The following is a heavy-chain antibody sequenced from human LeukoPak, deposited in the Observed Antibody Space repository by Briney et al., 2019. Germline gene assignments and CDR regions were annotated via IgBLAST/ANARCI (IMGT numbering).Heavy chain of an antibody. CDR3: ATSPSTGV. CDR1: GFTFSNAW. J-gene: IGHJ4*02. Sequence: PGGSLRLSCAASGFTFSNAWMNWVRQAPGKGLEWVSVIYSGGNTYYADSVKGRFTISRDNSKNSLYLQMNSLRAEDTAVYYCATSPSTGVWGQGTLVTVSS. CDR2: IYSGGNT. D-gene: IGHD1-14*01. V-gene: IGHV3-53*01.